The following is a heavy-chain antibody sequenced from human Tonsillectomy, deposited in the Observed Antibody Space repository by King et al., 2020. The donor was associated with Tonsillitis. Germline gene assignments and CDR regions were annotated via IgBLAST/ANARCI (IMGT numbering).Heavy chain of an antibody. CDR3: ARRQPALGDPLDF. J-gene: IGHJ4*02. V-gene: IGHV5-51*03. Sequence: VQLVESGAEVKKPGESLRISCKGSGYPFSNYWIGWVRQMPGKGLEWMGMIYPGDSDARYSPSFGGQVTISVDKSISTAYLQWSSLTASDTAMYYCARRQPALGDPLDFWGQGTLVTVSS. CDR1: GYPFSNYW. CDR2: IYPGDSDA. D-gene: IGHD2-2*01.